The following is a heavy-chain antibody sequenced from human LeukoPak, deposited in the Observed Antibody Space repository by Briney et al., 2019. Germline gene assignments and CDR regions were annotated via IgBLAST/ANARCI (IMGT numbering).Heavy chain of an antibody. D-gene: IGHD6-6*01. CDR2: IYYSGST. CDR3: ARHRSRSSSAFDY. V-gene: IGHV4-31*03. Sequence: SETLSLTCTVSGGSISSGGYYWSWIRQHPGKGLEWIGYIYYSGSTYYNPSLKSRVTISVDTSKNQFSLKLSSVTAADTAVFYCARHRSRSSSAFDYWGQGTLVTVSS. J-gene: IGHJ4*02. CDR1: GGSISSGGYY.